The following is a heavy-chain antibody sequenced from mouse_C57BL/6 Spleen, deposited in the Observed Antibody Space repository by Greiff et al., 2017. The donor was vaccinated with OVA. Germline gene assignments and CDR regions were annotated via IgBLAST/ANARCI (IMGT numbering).Heavy chain of an antibody. V-gene: IGHV1-39*01. CDR3: ARNSNYEDYYAMDY. Sequence: EVKLQESGPELVKPGASVKISCKASGYSFTDYNMNWVKQSNGKSLEWIGVINPNYGTTSYNQKFKGKATLTVDQSSSTAYMQLNSLTSEDSAVYYCARNSNYEDYYAMDYWGQGTSVTVSS. D-gene: IGHD2-5*01. J-gene: IGHJ4*01. CDR2: INPNYGTT. CDR1: GYSFTDYN.